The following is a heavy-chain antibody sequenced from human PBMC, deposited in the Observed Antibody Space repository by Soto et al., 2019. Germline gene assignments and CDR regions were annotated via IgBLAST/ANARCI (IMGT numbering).Heavy chain of an antibody. CDR3: ANSDDYYDSSGAPGDY. CDR1: GFTFSSYG. J-gene: IGHJ4*02. Sequence: QVQLVESGGGVVQPGRSLRLSCAASGFTFSSYGMHWVRQAPGKGLEWVAVISYDGSNKYYADSVKGRFTISRDNSKNPLYLQMNSLRAEDTAVYYCANSDDYYDSSGAPGDYWGQGTLVTVSS. D-gene: IGHD3-22*01. CDR2: ISYDGSNK. V-gene: IGHV3-30*18.